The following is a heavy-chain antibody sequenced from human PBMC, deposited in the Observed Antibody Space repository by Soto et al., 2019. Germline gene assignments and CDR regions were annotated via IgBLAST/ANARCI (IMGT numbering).Heavy chain of an antibody. D-gene: IGHD6-19*01. CDR1: GYTFTSYD. Sequence: ASVKVSCKASGYTFTSYDINWVRQATGQGLEWMGWMNPNSGNTGYAQKFQGRVTMTRNTSISTAYMELSSLRSEDTAVYYCARGFASYSSGWKNWFDPWGQGNLVTVSS. CDR3: ARGFASYSSGWKNWFDP. CDR2: MNPNSGNT. J-gene: IGHJ5*02. V-gene: IGHV1-8*01.